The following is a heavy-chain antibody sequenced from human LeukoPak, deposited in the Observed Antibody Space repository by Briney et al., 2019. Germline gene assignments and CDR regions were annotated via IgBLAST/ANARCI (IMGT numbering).Heavy chain of an antibody. J-gene: IGHJ3*01. Sequence: GGSLRLSCAASGFTFSSYGMHWVRQAPGKGLEGVAVISYDGSNKYYADSVKGRFTISRDNSNNTVHLQMNSLRAEDTAVYYCAKDWYCSGTSCQDAFDLWGQGTMVIVSS. V-gene: IGHV3-30*18. CDR3: AKDWYCSGTSCQDAFDL. CDR2: ISYDGSNK. CDR1: GFTFSSYG. D-gene: IGHD2-15*01.